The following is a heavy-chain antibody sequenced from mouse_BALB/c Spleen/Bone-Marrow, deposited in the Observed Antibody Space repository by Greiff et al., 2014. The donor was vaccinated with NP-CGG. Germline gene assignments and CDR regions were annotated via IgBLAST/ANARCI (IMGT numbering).Heavy chain of an antibody. CDR1: GYTFTRYT. Sequence: VQLQQSGAELARPGASVKMSCQASGYTFTRYTMHWEKQRPGQGLEWIGYINPSSAYTNYNQKFKDKDTLTADKSSSTAYMQLSSLTSEDSAVYYCTIRYYAMDYWGQGTSVTVSS. V-gene: IGHV1-4*01. D-gene: IGHD1-1*01. CDR3: TIRYYAMDY. CDR2: INPSSAYT. J-gene: IGHJ4*01.